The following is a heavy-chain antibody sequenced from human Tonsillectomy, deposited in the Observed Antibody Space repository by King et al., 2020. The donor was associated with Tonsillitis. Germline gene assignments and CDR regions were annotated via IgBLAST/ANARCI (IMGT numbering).Heavy chain of an antibody. Sequence: VQLVESGGGLVQPGGSLKLSCAASGFTFSGSAMHWVRQASGKGLEWVGRIRSKANNFATAYAASVKGRFTVSRDDSKNTAFLQMNSLKTEDTAVYYCTSAHTPMANFDYWGQGTLVTVSS. CDR1: GFTFSGSA. J-gene: IGHJ4*02. D-gene: IGHD5-18*01. CDR3: TSAHTPMANFDY. V-gene: IGHV3-73*02. CDR2: IRSKANNFAT.